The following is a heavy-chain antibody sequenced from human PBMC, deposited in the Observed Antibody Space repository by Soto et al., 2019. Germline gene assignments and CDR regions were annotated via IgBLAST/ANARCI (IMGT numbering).Heavy chain of an antibody. V-gene: IGHV3-74*01. Sequence: GGSLRLSCAASGFTFSSYWMHWVRQAPGKGLVWVSRINSDGSSTSYADSVKGRFTISRDNAKNTLYLQMNSLRAEDTAVYYCASTYYYGSDPSYYYYMDVWGKGTTVTVSS. CDR1: GFTFSSYW. D-gene: IGHD3-10*01. CDR2: INSDGSST. J-gene: IGHJ6*03. CDR3: ASTYYYGSDPSYYYYMDV.